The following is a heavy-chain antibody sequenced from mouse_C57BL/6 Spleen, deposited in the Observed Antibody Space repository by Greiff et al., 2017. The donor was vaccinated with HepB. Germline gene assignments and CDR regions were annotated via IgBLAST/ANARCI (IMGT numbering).Heavy chain of an antibody. D-gene: IGHD2-4*01. V-gene: IGHV14-2*01. CDR2: IDPEDGDT. CDR1: GFTFTDYY. Sequence: EVQLQQSGAELVKPGASVKLSCTASGFTFTDYYMHWVKQRPEQGLEWIGRIDPEDGDTKYAPKFKGKATITADTSSNTAYLQLSSLTSEDTAVYYCALYYDQYYYAMDYWGQGTSVTVSS. J-gene: IGHJ4*01. CDR3: ALYYDQYYYAMDY.